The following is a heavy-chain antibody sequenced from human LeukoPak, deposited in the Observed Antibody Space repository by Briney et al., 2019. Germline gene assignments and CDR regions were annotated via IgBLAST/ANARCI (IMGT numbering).Heavy chain of an antibody. J-gene: IGHJ5*02. D-gene: IGHD3-22*01. Sequence: PTETLSLTCTVSGGPISSYYWSWIRQPPGKGLEWIGYIYYSGSTNYNPSLKSRVTISVATSKNQFSLKLSSVTAADTAVYYCARENYDSSLPPGWFDPWGQGTLVTVSS. CDR3: ARENYDSSLPPGWFDP. CDR1: GGPISSYY. CDR2: IYYSGST. V-gene: IGHV4-59*01.